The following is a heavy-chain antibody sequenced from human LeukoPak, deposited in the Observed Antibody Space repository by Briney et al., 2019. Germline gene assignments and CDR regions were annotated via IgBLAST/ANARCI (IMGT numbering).Heavy chain of an antibody. CDR2: IYISGST. D-gene: IGHD3-10*02. J-gene: IGHJ4*02. Sequence: SETLSLTCTVSGGSISSYYWSWIRQPAGKGLEWIGRIYISGSTNYNPSLKSRVTISVDTSKNQFSLKLSSVTAADTAVYYCARQDLRGSGSYSLDSWGRETLVTVSS. CDR3: ARQDLRGSGSYSLDS. V-gene: IGHV4-4*07. CDR1: GGSISSYY.